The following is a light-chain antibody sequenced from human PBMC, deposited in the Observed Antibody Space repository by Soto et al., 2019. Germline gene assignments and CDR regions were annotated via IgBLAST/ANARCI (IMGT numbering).Light chain of an antibody. V-gene: IGLV1-40*01. Sequence: QSVLTQPPSVSGAPGQGVTISCTGSSSNVGAGYDVHWYQQLPGTAPKLLMYGDSNRPSGVPDRFSGSKSGTSASLAITGLQAEDEADYYCQSYDSSLSGVVFGGGTKLTVL. CDR1: SSNVGAGYD. J-gene: IGLJ2*01. CDR3: QSYDSSLSGVV. CDR2: GDS.